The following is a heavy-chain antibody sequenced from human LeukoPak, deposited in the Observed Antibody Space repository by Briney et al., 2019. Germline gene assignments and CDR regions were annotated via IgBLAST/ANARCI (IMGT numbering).Heavy chain of an antibody. Sequence: PSQTLSLTCTVSGGSISSGVYYWSWIRQHPGKGLEWIGYIYYSGSTYYSPSLKSRLTISVDTSKNQFSLKLSSVTAADTAVYYCARDLGGGSFDFWGQGTLVTSPQ. CDR3: ARDLGGGSFDF. V-gene: IGHV4-31*03. D-gene: IGHD2-15*01. CDR1: GGSISSGVYY. CDR2: IYYSGST. J-gene: IGHJ4*02.